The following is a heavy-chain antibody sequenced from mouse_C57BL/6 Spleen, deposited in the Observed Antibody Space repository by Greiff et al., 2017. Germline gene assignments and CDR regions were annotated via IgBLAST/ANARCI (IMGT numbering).Heavy chain of an antibody. CDR2: IYPRDGST. D-gene: IGHD2-5*01. J-gene: IGHJ2*01. V-gene: IGHV1-85*01. Sequence: VKVVESGPELVKPGASVKLSCKASGYTFTSYDINWVKQRPGQGLEWIGWIYPRDGSTKYNEKFKGKATLTVDTSSSTAYMELHSLTSEDSAVYFCARASNYGDFDYWGQGTTLTVSS. CDR3: ARASNYGDFDY. CDR1: GYTFTSYD.